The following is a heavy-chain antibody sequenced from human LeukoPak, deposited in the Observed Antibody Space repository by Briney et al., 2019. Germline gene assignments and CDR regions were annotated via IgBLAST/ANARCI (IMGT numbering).Heavy chain of an antibody. CDR2: ISAYNGKT. CDR1: GYTFTSYG. CDR3: ARDVVRVGNNWFDP. Sequence: ASVKVSCKASGYTFTSYGISWVRQAPGQGLEWMGWISAYNGKTNYAQKLQGRVTMTTDTSTSTAYMELRSLRSDDTAVYYCARDVVRVGNNWFDPWGQGTLVTVSS. J-gene: IGHJ5*02. D-gene: IGHD1-26*01. V-gene: IGHV1-18*01.